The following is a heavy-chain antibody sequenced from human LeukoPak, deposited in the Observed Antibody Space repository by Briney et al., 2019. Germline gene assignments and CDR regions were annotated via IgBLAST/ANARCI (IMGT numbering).Heavy chain of an antibody. V-gene: IGHV1-69*04. CDR1: GGTFSSYA. J-gene: IGHJ4*02. Sequence: SVKVSCKASGGTFSSYAISWVRQAPGQGLEWMGRIIPILGIANYAQKFQGRVTITRNTSISTAYMELSSLRSEDTAVYYCARGIRGDYWGQGTLVTVSS. CDR2: IIPILGIA. CDR3: ARGIRGDY.